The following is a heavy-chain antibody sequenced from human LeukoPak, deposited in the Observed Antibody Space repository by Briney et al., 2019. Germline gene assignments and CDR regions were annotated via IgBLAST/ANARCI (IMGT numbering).Heavy chain of an antibody. V-gene: IGHV1-18*01. CDR3: ARGLSRHVASEGY. Sequence: ASVKVSCKASGYTFPRYGISWVRQAPGQGLEWMGWISTYDGNTNYAQTLQGRLVMTTDTSTSTAYMELRSLRSDDTAVYYCARGLSRHVASEGYWGQGTLVTVSS. J-gene: IGHJ4*02. CDR1: GYTFPRYG. CDR2: ISTYDGNT. D-gene: IGHD2-15*01.